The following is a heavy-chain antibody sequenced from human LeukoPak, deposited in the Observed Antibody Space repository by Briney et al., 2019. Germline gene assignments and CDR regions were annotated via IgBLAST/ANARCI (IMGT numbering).Heavy chain of an antibody. CDR1: GGSFSGYY. CDR3: ARGRGIAPRWGGYYYYYMDV. J-gene: IGHJ6*03. CDR2: INHSGST. D-gene: IGHD6-13*01. V-gene: IGHV4-34*01. Sequence: SETLSLTCAVYGGSFSGYYWSWIRQPPGKGLEWIGEINHSGSTNYNPSLKSRVTISVDTSKNQFSLKLSSVTAADTAVYYCARGRGIAPRWGGYYYYYMDVWGKGTTVTVSS.